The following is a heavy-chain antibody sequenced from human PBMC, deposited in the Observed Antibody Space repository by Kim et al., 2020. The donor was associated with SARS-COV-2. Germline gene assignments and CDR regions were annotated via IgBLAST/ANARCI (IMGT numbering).Heavy chain of an antibody. Sequence: SETLSLTCTVSGGSINSDDYYWSWIRQLPGKGLEWIGYIYYTGSTYYNPSLKSRVIISIDTSKNQFSLKLNSVSAADTAVYYCARDERDRGVINGVDVWGQGTTVTVS. V-gene: IGHV4-31*03. CDR3: ARDERDRGVINGVDV. D-gene: IGHD3-10*01. J-gene: IGHJ6*02. CDR2: IYYTGST. CDR1: GGSINSDDYY.